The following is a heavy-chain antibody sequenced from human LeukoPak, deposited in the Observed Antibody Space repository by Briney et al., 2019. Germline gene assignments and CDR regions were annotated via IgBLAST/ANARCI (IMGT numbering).Heavy chain of an antibody. D-gene: IGHD2-2*01. CDR1: GGSISSYY. Sequence: PSETLSLTCTVSGGSISSYYWSWIRQPRGKGLEWIVYIYYSWSTNYNPSLKSRVTISVDTSKNPFSVKLSSVTAADTAVYYCARDPAYCSSTSCYARWYFDLWGRGTLVTVSS. V-gene: IGHV4-59*01. CDR2: IYYSWST. J-gene: IGHJ2*01. CDR3: ARDPAYCSSTSCYARWYFDL.